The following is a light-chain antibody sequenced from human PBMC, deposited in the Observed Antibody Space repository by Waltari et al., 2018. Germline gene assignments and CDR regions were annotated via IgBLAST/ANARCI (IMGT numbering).Light chain of an antibody. V-gene: IGLV1-40*01. CDR1: NSNIGANFH. J-gene: IGLJ3*02. CDR2: DTD. CDR3: QSFDNSLTTWV. Sequence: QSLLTQSPSVSGAPGQRVTISCTGSNSNIGANFHVPRYQQLPGTAPKLLIYDTDNRPSGVPDRFSGSKSGTSASLAIIGLQAEDEADYYCQSFDNSLTTWVFGGGTKLTVL.